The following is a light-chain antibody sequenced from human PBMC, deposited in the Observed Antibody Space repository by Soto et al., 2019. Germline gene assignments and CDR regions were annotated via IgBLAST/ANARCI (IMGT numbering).Light chain of an antibody. CDR1: SSDVGGYDY. J-gene: IGLJ1*01. CDR2: EVS. V-gene: IGLV2-14*01. Sequence: QLVLTQPASVSGSPGQSITISCTGTSSDVGGYDYVSWYQQHPGRAPKLMIYEVSNRPSGVSNRFSGSKSGNTASLTISGLQAEDEADYYCTSFTSSNTWVFGTGTKLTVL. CDR3: TSFTSSNTWV.